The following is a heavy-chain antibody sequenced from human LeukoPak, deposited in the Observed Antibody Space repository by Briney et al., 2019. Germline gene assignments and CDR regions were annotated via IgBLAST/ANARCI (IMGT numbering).Heavy chain of an antibody. CDR2: ISYSGSP. Sequence: PSETLSLTCTVSGGSISSYYWSWIRQPPGKGLEWIGYISYSGSPNYNPSLESRVTLSVETSKNQFSLKLTSVTAADTAVYYCAKSGSYYMPLVYWGQGTLVTVSS. CDR3: AKSGSYYMPLVY. V-gene: IGHV4-59*01. J-gene: IGHJ4*02. D-gene: IGHD3-10*01. CDR1: GGSISSYY.